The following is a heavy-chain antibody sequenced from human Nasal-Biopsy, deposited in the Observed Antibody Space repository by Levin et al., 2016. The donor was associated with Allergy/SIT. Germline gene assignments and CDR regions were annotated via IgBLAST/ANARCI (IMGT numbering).Heavy chain of an antibody. CDR1: GFTFSSYS. V-gene: IGHV3-48*02. Sequence: GESLKISCAASGFTFSSYSMNWVRQAPGKGLEWVSYIRTSSSAIYYSDSVRGRFTISRDDAKNSLHLQMNNLRDDDTAVYYCARGSMVNSGLFDSWGQGTLVTVSS. D-gene: IGHD3-10*01. J-gene: IGHJ4*02. CDR2: IRTSSSAI. CDR3: ARGSMVNSGLFDS.